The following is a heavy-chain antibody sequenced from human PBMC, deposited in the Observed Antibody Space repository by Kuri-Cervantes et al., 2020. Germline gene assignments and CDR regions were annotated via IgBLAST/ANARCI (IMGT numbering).Heavy chain of an antibody. CDR2: IRSKTYGGTT. J-gene: IGHJ5*02. V-gene: IGHV3-49*03. CDR3: TKFDYDSSGYYSGFDP. D-gene: IGHD3-22*01. CDR1: GFTFGDYI. Sequence: GGSLRLSCTGSGFTFGDYIMNWFRQAPGKGLEWVGFIRSKTYGGTTEYAASVRGRFTISRDDSKSIAYLQMNSLEIEDTAVYYCTKFDYDSSGYYSGFDPWGQGTLVTVSS.